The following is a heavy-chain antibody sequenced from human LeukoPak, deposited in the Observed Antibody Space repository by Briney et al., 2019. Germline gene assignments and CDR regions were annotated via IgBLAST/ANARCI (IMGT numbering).Heavy chain of an antibody. J-gene: IGHJ3*02. CDR2: IEQDGSEK. CDR3: AREQERWLQSDAFDI. Sequence: GGSLRLSCAASGFTFSSYWMSWVRQAPGKGLEWVANIEQDGSEKYYVDSVKGRFTISRDNAKNSLYLQMNSLRAEDTAVYYCAREQERWLQSDAFDIWGQGTMVTVSS. CDR1: GFTFSSYW. V-gene: IGHV3-7*01. D-gene: IGHD5-24*01.